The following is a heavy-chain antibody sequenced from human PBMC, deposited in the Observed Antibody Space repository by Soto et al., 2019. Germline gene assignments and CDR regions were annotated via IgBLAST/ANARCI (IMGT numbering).Heavy chain of an antibody. CDR3: AREAFYYDTRGYYRADVFDI. J-gene: IGHJ3*02. CDR1: GGTFTRYT. CDR2: LIPFSGTT. Sequence: QVQLVQSAAEVKKPGSSVKVSCKASGGTFTRYTISWVRQAPGQGPEWMGGLIPFSGTTNYAQKFQGRLTISADESASTAYMELSSLRSDDTAVYYCAREAFYYDTRGYYRADVFDIWGQGTMVTVSS. V-gene: IGHV1-69*01. D-gene: IGHD3-22*01.